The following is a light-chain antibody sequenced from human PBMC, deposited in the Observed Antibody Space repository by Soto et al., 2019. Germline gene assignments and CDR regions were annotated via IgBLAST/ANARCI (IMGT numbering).Light chain of an antibody. CDR3: QQYGDSSRT. CDR2: GAS. CDR1: QSLRSSY. J-gene: IGKJ1*01. V-gene: IGKV3-20*01. Sequence: EVVLTQSPNTLSLSPGERATLSCWASQSLRSSYLAWYQQKPGQAPRLLIYGASSRATGIPDRFSGSGSGTDFTLTISRLEPEDFAVYYCQQYGDSSRTFGQGTKVEVK.